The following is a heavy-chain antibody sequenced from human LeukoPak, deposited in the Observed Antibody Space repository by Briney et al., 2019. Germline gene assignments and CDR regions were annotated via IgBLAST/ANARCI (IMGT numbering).Heavy chain of an antibody. CDR3: ARGYYYDSSGPSFDY. CDR2: MSSSASII. Sequence: GGSLRLSCAASGFRFSGYSMNWVRQAPGKGLECVSYMSSSASIIYYADSVRGRFTISRDNAKNSLYLRMNSLRDDDTAVYYCARGYYYDSSGPSFDYWGQGTLVTVSS. J-gene: IGHJ4*02. CDR1: GFRFSGYS. V-gene: IGHV3-48*02. D-gene: IGHD3-22*01.